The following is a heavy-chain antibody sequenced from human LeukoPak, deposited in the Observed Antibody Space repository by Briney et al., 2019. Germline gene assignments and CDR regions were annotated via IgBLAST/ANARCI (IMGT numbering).Heavy chain of an antibody. CDR2: IIPILGIT. CDR1: GGTFSTYA. V-gene: IGHV1-69*04. CDR3: ARAEVQELPAAGMDV. D-gene: IGHD1-7*01. J-gene: IGHJ6*03. Sequence: SVKVSCKAFGGTFSTYAINWVRQAPGQGLEWMGRIIPILGITNYAQKFQGRVSITADKSTSTAYMELSSLRSEDTAVYYCARAEVQELPAAGMDVWGKGTTVTVSS.